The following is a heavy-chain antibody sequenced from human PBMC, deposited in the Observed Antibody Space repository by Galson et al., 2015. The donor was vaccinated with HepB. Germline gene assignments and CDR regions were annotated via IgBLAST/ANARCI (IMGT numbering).Heavy chain of an antibody. D-gene: IGHD2-15*01. CDR2: ISAYNGNT. CDR1: GYTFTSYG. Sequence: SVKVSCKASGYTFTSYGISWVRQAPGQGLEWMGWISAYNGNTNYAQKLQGRVTMTTDTSTSTAYMELRSLRSDDTAVYYCARSTTRRVGYYYYMDVWGKGTTVTVSS. J-gene: IGHJ6*03. CDR3: ARSTTRRVGYYYYMDV. V-gene: IGHV1-18*01.